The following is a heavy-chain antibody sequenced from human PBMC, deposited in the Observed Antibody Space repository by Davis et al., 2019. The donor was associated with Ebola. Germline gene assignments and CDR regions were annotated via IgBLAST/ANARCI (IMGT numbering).Heavy chain of an antibody. Sequence: GESLRLSCSASGFTFNNYAMHWVRQAPGRGLDFVSGINDNGGTTHYADSVKGRFTISRDDSRSTVYLQMSSLTVEDTALYYCVKDRRGSYAFDIWGQGTMVTVSS. V-gene: IGHV3-64D*06. CDR3: VKDRRGSYAFDI. CDR2: INDNGGTT. J-gene: IGHJ3*02. CDR1: GFTFNNYA. D-gene: IGHD1-26*01.